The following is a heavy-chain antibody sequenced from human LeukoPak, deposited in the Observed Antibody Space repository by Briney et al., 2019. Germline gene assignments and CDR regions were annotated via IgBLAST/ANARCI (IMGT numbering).Heavy chain of an antibody. J-gene: IGHJ4*02. D-gene: IGHD6-6*01. CDR3: ARAPRSIAARPNFDY. V-gene: IGHV1-18*01. CDR1: GFTFSSYG. Sequence: GGSLRLSCAASGFTFSSYGISWVRQAPGQGLEWMGWISAYNDNTNYAQKLQGRVTMTTDTSTSTAYMELRSLRSDDTAVYYCARAPRSIAARPNFDYWGQGTLVTVSS. CDR2: ISAYNDNT.